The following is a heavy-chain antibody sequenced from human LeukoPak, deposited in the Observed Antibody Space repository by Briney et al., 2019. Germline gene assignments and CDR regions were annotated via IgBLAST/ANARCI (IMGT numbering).Heavy chain of an antibody. CDR2: ITRSGTDT. V-gene: IGHV3-23*01. J-gene: IGHJ6*04. Sequence: GGSLRLSCEASGFTFSTYAMYWVRQAPGRGLEWVSGITRSGTDTYYADSVKGRFTISRDNSKNTLYLQMNSLRAEDTAVYYCAELGITMIGGVWGKGTTVTISS. CDR3: AELGITMIGGV. D-gene: IGHD3-10*02. CDR1: GFTFSTYA.